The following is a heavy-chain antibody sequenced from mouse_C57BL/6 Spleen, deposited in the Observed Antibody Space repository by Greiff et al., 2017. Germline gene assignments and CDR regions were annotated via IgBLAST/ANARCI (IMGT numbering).Heavy chain of an antibody. CDR1: GFTFSSYA. V-gene: IGHV5S21*01. J-gene: IGHJ4*01. CDR3: TRHGSSYFYAMDY. D-gene: IGHD1-1*01. CDR2: ISSGGDYI. Sequence: EVKLEESGEGLVKPGGSLKLSCAASGFTFSSYAMSWVRQTPEKRLEWVAYISSGGDYIYYADTVKGRFTISRDNARNTLYLQMSSLKSEDTAMYYCTRHGSSYFYAMDYWGQGTSVTVSS.